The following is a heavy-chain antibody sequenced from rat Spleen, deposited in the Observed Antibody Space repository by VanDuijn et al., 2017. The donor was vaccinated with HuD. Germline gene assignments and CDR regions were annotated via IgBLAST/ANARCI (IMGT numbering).Heavy chain of an antibody. V-gene: IGHV5-25*01. CDR2: ISTSGGKT. J-gene: IGHJ3*01. CDR3: AKDLDYSGDNWLGY. Sequence: EVQLVESGGGLVQPGGSMKLSCAASGFTFSYYYMAWVRQAPTKGLEWVASISTSGGKTYYRESVKGRFTLSRDNAKSTLYLQMESLRSEDTATYYCAKDLDYSGDNWLGYWGQGTLVTVSS. D-gene: IGHD1-1*01. CDR1: GFTFSYYY.